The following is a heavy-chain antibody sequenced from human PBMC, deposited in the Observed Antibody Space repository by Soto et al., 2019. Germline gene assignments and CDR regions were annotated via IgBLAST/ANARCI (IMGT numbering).Heavy chain of an antibody. CDR3: ARDLSYGEILDAFDI. V-gene: IGHV3-48*01. J-gene: IGHJ3*02. CDR1: GFTFSSYS. Sequence: GGSLRLSCAASGFTFSSYSMNWVRQAPGKGLEWVSYISSSSTIYYADSVKGRFTISRDNAKNSLYLQMNSLRAEDTAVYYCARDLSYGEILDAFDIWGQGTMVTVSS. D-gene: IGHD4-17*01. CDR2: ISSSSTI.